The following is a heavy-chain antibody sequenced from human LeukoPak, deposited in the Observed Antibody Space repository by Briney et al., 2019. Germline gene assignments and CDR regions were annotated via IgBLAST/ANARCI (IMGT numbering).Heavy chain of an antibody. V-gene: IGHV3-23*01. Sequence: GGSLRLSCAASGFTFSKYAMSWVRQAPGKGLEWVSGISGSDANTYYADSVEGRFTISRDNFNNTLYLQMNRLRAEDTAVYYCAKRGGGVSNFDYWGQGTLSPSPQ. CDR2: ISGSDANT. CDR3: AKRGGGVSNFDY. D-gene: IGHD3-16*01. CDR1: GFTFSKYA. J-gene: IGHJ4*02.